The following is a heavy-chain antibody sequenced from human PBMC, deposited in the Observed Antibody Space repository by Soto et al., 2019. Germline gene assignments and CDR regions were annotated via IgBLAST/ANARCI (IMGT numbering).Heavy chain of an antibody. J-gene: IGHJ6*02. Sequence: SGGSLRLSCAASGFTFSSYAMSWVRQAPGKGLERVSAISGSGGSTYYADSVKGRFTISRDNSKNTLYLQMNSLRAEDTAVYYCAKDQFGYYYDSSGYSVSAGMDVWGQGTTVTVSS. CDR1: GFTFSSYA. V-gene: IGHV3-23*01. D-gene: IGHD3-22*01. CDR2: ISGSGGST. CDR3: AKDQFGYYYDSSGYSVSAGMDV.